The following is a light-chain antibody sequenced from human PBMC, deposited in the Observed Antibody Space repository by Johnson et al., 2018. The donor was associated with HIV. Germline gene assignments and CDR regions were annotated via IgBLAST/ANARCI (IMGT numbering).Light chain of an antibody. V-gene: IGLV1-51*02. J-gene: IGLJ1*01. CDR1: SSNIGNNY. CDR2: ENN. Sequence: QSVLTQPPSVCAAPGQKVTISCSGSSSNIGNNYVSWYQQVPGTAPKLLIFENNKRPSGIPDRFSGSKSGTSATLGITGLQTGDEADYYCGTWDSSLSAGKVFGTGTKVTVL. CDR3: GTWDSSLSAGKV.